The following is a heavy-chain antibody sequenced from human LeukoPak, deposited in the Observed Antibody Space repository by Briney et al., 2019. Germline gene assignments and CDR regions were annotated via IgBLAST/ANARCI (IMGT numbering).Heavy chain of an antibody. J-gene: IGHJ4*02. CDR3: ARGSPAPDY. CDR2: IHYSGTT. D-gene: IGHD1-26*01. CDR1: GGSMSSYY. Sequence: SETLSLTCTVSGGSMSSYYWSWIRQPQGKGLEWIGYIHYSGTTHYNPSLEGRVTISVDTSKNQFSLKLSSVTAADTAVYYCARGSPAPDYWGKGTLVTVSS. V-gene: IGHV4-59*01.